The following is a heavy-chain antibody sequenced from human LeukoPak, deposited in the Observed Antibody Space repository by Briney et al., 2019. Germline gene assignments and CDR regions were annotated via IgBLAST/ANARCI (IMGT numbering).Heavy chain of an antibody. CDR1: GFSFSSYW. D-gene: IGHD3-10*02. V-gene: IGHV3-48*03. J-gene: IGHJ6*04. Sequence: GGSLRLSCEGSGFSFSSYWMTWVRQAPGKGLEWVSYISSSGSTIYYADSVKGRFTISRDNAKNSLYLQMNSLRAEDTAVYYCVELGITMIGGVWGKGTTVTISS. CDR2: ISSSGSTI. CDR3: VELGITMIGGV.